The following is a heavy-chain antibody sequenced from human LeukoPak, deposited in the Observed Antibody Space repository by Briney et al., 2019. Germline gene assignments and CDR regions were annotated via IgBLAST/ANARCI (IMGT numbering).Heavy chain of an antibody. D-gene: IGHD5-18*01. CDR1: GGSIRSSSYY. CDR2: IYDSGST. J-gene: IGHJ6*03. CDR3: ARNSGYSYGYAYYYYYMDV. Sequence: SETLSLTCTVSGGSIRSSSYYWGWIRQPPGKGLEWIGSIYDSGSTYYNPSLKSPVTISVDPSKNQFSLKLRSVTAADTAVYYCARNSGYSYGYAYYYYYMDVWGKGNTVTVSS. V-gene: IGHV4-39*01.